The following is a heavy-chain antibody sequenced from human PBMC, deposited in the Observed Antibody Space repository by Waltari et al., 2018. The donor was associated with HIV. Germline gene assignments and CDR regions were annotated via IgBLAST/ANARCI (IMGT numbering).Heavy chain of an antibody. CDR3: ASNDRPVYFFDY. CDR2: VDPEGDET. CDR1: GYSLTQLS. V-gene: IGHV1-24*01. J-gene: IGHJ4*01. Sequence: QVVLIESGAEVKQPGGSVKVSCKVAGYSLTQLSMHWVRQAPGKGLEWMGGVDPEGDETIYEQKFQGRLSMTEDTSTDTAYMELRGLRSDDTAVYYCASNDRPVYFFDYWSHGTLVTVSS. D-gene: IGHD3-9*01.